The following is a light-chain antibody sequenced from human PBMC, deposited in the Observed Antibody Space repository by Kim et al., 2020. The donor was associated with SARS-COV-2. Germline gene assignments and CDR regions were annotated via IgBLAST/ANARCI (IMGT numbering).Light chain of an antibody. V-gene: IGKV1-5*03. Sequence: ASVGDRVSNTCRASQSISSWLAWYQQKPGKAPKLLIHKASTLEGAVPSRFSGSESGTEFTLTISSLQPDDFATYYCQQYKTYPWTFGHGTKVDIK. CDR2: KAS. CDR3: QQYKTYPWT. J-gene: IGKJ1*01. CDR1: QSISSW.